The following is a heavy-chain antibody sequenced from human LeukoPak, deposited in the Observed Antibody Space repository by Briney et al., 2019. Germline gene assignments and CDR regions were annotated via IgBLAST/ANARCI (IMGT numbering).Heavy chain of an antibody. V-gene: IGHV3-30-3*01. CDR1: GFTFSSYA. J-gene: IGHJ6*02. Sequence: GGSLRLSCAASGFTFSSYAMHWVRQAPGEGLEWVAVISYDGSNKYYADSVKGRFTISRDNSKNTLYLQMNSLRAEDTAVYYCARDDFWSGYWRYYYYGMDVWGQGTTVTVSS. D-gene: IGHD3-3*01. CDR3: ARDDFWSGYWRYYYYGMDV. CDR2: ISYDGSNK.